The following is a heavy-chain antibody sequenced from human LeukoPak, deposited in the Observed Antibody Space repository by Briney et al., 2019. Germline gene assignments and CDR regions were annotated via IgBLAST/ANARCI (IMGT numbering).Heavy chain of an antibody. V-gene: IGHV1-18*01. J-gene: IGHJ4*02. D-gene: IGHD3-16*01. CDR3: ARAYTSPSGPY. CDR2: INAYNGNT. Sequence: GASVKVSCKASGYTFSSYGFSWVRQAPGQGLEWMGWINAYNGNTNYAQNLQGRVTMTRDTSITTAYMELNRLRSDDTAVYYCARAYTSPSGPYWGQGILVTVSS. CDR1: GYTFSSYG.